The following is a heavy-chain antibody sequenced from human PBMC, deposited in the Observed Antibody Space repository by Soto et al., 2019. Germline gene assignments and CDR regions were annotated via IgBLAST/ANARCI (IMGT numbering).Heavy chain of an antibody. CDR1: GYSFTSYW. D-gene: IGHD1-1*01. CDR3: ARVAKPGGGVDYFGY. CDR2: IYPADSDT. J-gene: IGHJ4*02. Sequence: GESQKISCKGSGYSFTSYWIGWVRHMPGKGLEWMGIIYPADSDTRYSPSFQGQVTISADKSISTAYLQGSSLQASDTAMYYCARVAKPGGGVDYFGYWGQGSLVTVSS. V-gene: IGHV5-51*01.